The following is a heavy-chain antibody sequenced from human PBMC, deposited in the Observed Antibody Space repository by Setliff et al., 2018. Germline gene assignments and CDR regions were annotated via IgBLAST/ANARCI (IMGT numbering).Heavy chain of an antibody. V-gene: IGHV1-18*01. CDR2: ISGYNGYT. D-gene: IGHD3-22*01. CDR3: ARGPFRNYDTAPVWFDP. J-gene: IGHJ5*02. CDR1: GYTFAKYG. Sequence: GASVKVSCKAFGYTFAKYGTSWVRQAPGQGLEWMGWISGYNGYTVYAQKLQGRVTLTTDTSTGTAYMELRSLRSDDTAVYYCARGPFRNYDTAPVWFDPWGQGTLVTVSS.